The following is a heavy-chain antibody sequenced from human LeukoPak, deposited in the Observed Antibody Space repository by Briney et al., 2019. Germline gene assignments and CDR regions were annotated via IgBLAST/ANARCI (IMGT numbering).Heavy chain of an antibody. D-gene: IGHD6-13*01. Sequence: GGSLRLSCAASGFTFSGYSLNWVRQAPGKGLEWISYISTAGTTVYYADSVKGRFAISRDNAKNSLYLQVNSLRPEDTAVYYCAKTPYSSSWQAYYFDYWGQGTLVTVSS. CDR1: GFTFSGYS. CDR2: ISTAGTTV. J-gene: IGHJ4*02. CDR3: AKTPYSSSWQAYYFDY. V-gene: IGHV3-48*04.